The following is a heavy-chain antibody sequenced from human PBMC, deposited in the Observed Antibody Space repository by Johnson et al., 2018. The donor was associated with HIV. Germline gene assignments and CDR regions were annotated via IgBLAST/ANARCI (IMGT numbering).Heavy chain of an antibody. CDR2: IYSGGST. CDR3: ARRRSDSSSWEPPDEAFDI. J-gene: IGHJ3*02. CDR1: GFTVSSNY. Sequence: VQLVESGGGLIQPGGSLRLSCAASGFTVSSNYMSWVRQAPGKGLEWVSVIYSGGSTYYADSVKGRFTISRDNSKNTLYLQMNSLRAEDTAVYYCARRRSDSSSWEPPDEAFDIGGQGTMVTVSS. D-gene: IGHD6-13*01. V-gene: IGHV3-53*01.